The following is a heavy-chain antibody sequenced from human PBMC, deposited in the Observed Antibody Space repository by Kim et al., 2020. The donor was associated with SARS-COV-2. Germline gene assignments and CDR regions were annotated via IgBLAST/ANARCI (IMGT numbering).Heavy chain of an antibody. CDR2: TLYRSKWQF. Sequence: SQTLSLTCAISGDSVSSNTVAWNWIRQSPSRGLEWLGRTLYRSKWQFDYAVSVKGRITVNPDTSKNLFSLQLNSLTPDDTAVYYCAREELERRFDYWGQGILVTVSS. J-gene: IGHJ4*02. CDR3: AREELERRFDY. CDR1: GDSVSSNTVA. D-gene: IGHD1-1*01. V-gene: IGHV6-1*01.